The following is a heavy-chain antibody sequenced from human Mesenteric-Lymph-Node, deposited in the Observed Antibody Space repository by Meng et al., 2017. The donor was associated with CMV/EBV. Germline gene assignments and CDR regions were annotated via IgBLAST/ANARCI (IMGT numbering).Heavy chain of an antibody. CDR3: ARTWRGYSGYDNYAFDI. CDR2: INPNSGGT. CDR1: YTFTGYY. D-gene: IGHD5-12*01. Sequence: YTFTGYYMHWVRQAPGQGLEWMGRINPNSGGTNYAQKFQGRVTMTRDTSISTAYMELSRLRSDDTAVYYCARTWRGYSGYDNYAFDIWGQGTMVTVSS. J-gene: IGHJ3*02. V-gene: IGHV1-2*06.